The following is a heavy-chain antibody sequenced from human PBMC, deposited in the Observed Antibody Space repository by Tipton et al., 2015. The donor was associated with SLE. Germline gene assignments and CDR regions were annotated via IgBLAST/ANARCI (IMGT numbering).Heavy chain of an antibody. J-gene: IGHJ3*02. CDR3: ARNYGDYNAYDI. CDR1: GGIFNSYR. CDR2: IITFLGTA. V-gene: IGHV1-69*01. Sequence: QSGPEVKKPGSSVKVSCKASGGIFNSYRITWVRQAPGQRLEWMGGIITFLGTAKYAQKFQGRVTITADESTSTAYMELSSLRSEDTGVYYCARNYGDYNAYDIWGQGTMVIVSS. D-gene: IGHD4-17*01.